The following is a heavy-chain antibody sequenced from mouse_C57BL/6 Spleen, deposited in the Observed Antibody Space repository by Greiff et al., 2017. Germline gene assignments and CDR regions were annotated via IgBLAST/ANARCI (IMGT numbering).Heavy chain of an antibody. Sequence: ESGPGLVKPSQSLSLTCSVTGYSITSGYYWKWIRQFPGNKLEWMGYISYDGSNNYNPSLKNRISITRDTSKNQFFLKLNSVTTEDTATYYCARTGTGWYFDVWGTGTTVTVSS. CDR2: ISYDGSN. D-gene: IGHD4-1*01. J-gene: IGHJ1*03. V-gene: IGHV3-6*01. CDR3: ARTGTGWYFDV. CDR1: GYSITSGYY.